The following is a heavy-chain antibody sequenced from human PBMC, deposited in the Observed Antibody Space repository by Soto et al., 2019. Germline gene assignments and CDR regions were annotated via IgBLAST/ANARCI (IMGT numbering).Heavy chain of an antibody. J-gene: IGHJ6*02. D-gene: IGHD1-26*01. V-gene: IGHV1-18*01. CDR2: ISAYNGNT. CDR1: GYTFTSYG. CDR3: ARDLLDSGSYIGPNTYYYYGMDV. Sequence: ASVKVSCKASGYTFTSYGISWVRQAPGQGLEWMGWISAYNGNTNYAQKLQGRVTITTDKSTSTAYMELSSLRSEDTAVYYCARDLLDSGSYIGPNTYYYYGMDVWGQGTTVTVSS.